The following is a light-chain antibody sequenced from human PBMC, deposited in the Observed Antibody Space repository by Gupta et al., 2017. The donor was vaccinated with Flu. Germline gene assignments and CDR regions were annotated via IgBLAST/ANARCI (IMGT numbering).Light chain of an antibody. J-gene: IGKJ3*01. CDR3: MQAQQTLT. Sequence: IVMTQSPLSLPVTPGEPASISCRSSQSLLHSNGYNYLDWYLQKPGQSPQLLIYLGSNRASGDPDSFSGSGSGTDFTLKISRVEAEDVGVYYCMQAQQTLTFGPGTKLDIK. V-gene: IGKV2-28*01. CDR2: LGS. CDR1: QSLLHSNGYNY.